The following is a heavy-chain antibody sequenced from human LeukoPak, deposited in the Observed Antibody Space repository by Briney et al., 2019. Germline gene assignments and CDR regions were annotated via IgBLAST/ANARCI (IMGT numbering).Heavy chain of an antibody. V-gene: IGHV3-74*01. CDR3: AKDRYTAMVTQWYFDL. CDR2: INSDGSST. Sequence: PGGSLRLSCAASGFTFSNYWMHWVRQAPGKGLVWVSRINSDGSSTSNADSVKGRCTISRDNAKNTLYLQMNSLRAEDTAVYYCAKDRYTAMVTQWYFDLWGRGTLVTVSS. CDR1: GFTFSNYW. J-gene: IGHJ2*01. D-gene: IGHD5-18*01.